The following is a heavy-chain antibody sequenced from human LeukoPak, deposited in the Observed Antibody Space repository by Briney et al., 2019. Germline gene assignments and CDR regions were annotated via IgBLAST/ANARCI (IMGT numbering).Heavy chain of an antibody. CDR3: ARGMTKRSGSYLGY. J-gene: IGHJ4*02. CDR1: GYTFTAYY. Sequence: ASVKVSCKASGYTFTAYYMHWVRQAPGQGLEWMGWINPNSGGTNYAQNFQGRVTMTRDTSISTAYMELSRLRSDDTAVYYCARGMTKRSGSYLGYWGQGTLVTVSS. V-gene: IGHV1-2*02. D-gene: IGHD1-26*01. CDR2: INPNSGGT.